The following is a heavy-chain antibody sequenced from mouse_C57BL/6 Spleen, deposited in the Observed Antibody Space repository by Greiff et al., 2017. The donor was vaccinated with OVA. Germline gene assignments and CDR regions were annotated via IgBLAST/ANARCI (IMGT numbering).Heavy chain of an antibody. J-gene: IGHJ1*03. CDR2: INPNNGGT. CDR1: GYTFTDYN. Sequence: DVQLQESGPELVKPGASVKIPCKASGYTFTDYNMDWVKQSHGKSLEWIGDINPNNGGTIYNQKFKGKATLTVDKSSSTAYMELRSLTSEDTAVYYCARGYYGSSSDWYFDVWGTGTTVTVSS. CDR3: ARGYYGSSSDWYFDV. D-gene: IGHD1-1*01. V-gene: IGHV1-18*01.